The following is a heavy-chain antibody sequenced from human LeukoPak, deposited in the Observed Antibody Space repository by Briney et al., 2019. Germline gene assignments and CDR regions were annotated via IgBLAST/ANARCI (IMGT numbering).Heavy chain of an antibody. CDR2: ITGSGGRT. D-gene: IGHD2-2*01. CDR3: AKASSDCSSTSCPAGN. CDR1: GYTFSSYA. V-gene: IGHV3-23*01. Sequence: GGSLRLSCAASGYTFSSYAMSWVRQAPGKGLEWVSGITGSGGRTYYADSVKSRFTISRDNSKNTLYLQMNSLRAEDTAVYYCAKASSDCSSTSCPAGNWGQGTLVTVSS. J-gene: IGHJ4*02.